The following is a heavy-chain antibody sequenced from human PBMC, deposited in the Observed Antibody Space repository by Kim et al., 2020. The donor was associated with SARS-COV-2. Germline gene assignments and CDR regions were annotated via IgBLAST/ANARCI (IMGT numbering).Heavy chain of an antibody. Sequence: GGSLRLSCAASGFTFSSYSMNWVRQAPGKGLEWLSYIRRDSSSIFYADSVKGRFTISRDNANNSLYLQMNSLRDEDTAVYYWARDQGLGLLWFGDLAFDDWGHGTMVTVSA. CDR1: GFTFSSYS. CDR2: IRRDSSSI. D-gene: IGHD3-10*01. V-gene: IGHV3-48*02. CDR3: ARDQGLGLLWFGDLAFDD. J-gene: IGHJ3*01.